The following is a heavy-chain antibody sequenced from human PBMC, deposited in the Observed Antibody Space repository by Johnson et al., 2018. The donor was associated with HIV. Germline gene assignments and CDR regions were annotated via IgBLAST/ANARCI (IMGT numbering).Heavy chain of an antibody. CDR3: AKGGIDAFDI. J-gene: IGHJ3*02. Sequence: QVQLVESGGGVVQPGGSLRLSCAAYGFTFSSYGMHWVRQAPGKGLEWVSFISYDGSNKYYADSVKGRFTISRDNSKNTLYLQMNSLRAEDTAVYYCAKGGIDAFDIWGQGTMVTVSS. CDR1: GFTFSSYG. CDR2: ISYDGSNK. D-gene: IGHD6-25*01. V-gene: IGHV3-30*19.